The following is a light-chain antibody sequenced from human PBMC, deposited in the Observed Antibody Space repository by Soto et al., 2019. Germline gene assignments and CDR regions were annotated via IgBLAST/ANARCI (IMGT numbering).Light chain of an antibody. J-gene: IGKJ2*01. Sequence: DIQMTQSPSSLSASVGDRVTITCRASQSISSYLNWYQQKPGKVPKLLIYTASSLQSGVPSRFSGSGSGTDFTLTISSLQPEDFATYYCQQSYSTPKHPYTFGQGTKLEIK. CDR2: TAS. CDR1: QSISSY. V-gene: IGKV1-39*01. CDR3: QQSYSTPKHPYT.